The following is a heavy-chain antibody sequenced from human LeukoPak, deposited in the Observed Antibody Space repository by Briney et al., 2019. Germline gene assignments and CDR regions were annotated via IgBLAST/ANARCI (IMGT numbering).Heavy chain of an antibody. V-gene: IGHV3-7*01. J-gene: IGHJ4*02. CDR3: ARDMNYYDSSGYLGY. D-gene: IGHD3-22*01. Sequence: GGSLRLSCAASGFAFSSYWMSWVRQAPGKGLEWVANIKQDGSEKYYVDSVKGRFTISRDNAKNSLYLQMNSLRAEDTAVYYCARDMNYYDSSGYLGYWGQGTLVTVSS. CDR2: IKQDGSEK. CDR1: GFAFSSYW.